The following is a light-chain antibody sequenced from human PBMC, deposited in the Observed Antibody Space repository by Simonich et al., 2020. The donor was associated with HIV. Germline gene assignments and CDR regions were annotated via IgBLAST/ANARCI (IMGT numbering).Light chain of an antibody. CDR3: QQYNSYQYT. V-gene: IGKV1-5*03. CDR2: KAS. Sequence: DIQMTQSPSTLSASGGDRVTITCRASKSISIWLAWYQQKPGKAPKLLIYKASSLESGVPARFSGSGSGTEFTLTISSLQPDDFATYYCQQYNSYQYTFGQGTKLEIK. CDR1: KSISIW. J-gene: IGKJ2*01.